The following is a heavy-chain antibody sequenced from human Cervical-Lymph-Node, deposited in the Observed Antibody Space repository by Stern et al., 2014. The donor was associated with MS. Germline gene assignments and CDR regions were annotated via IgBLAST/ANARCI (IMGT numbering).Heavy chain of an antibody. V-gene: IGHV4-31*03. Sequence: QVQLVESGPGLVKPSQTLSLTCTVSGDSISSGAHYWSWIRQHPGGGLEWIAYIYHSGNTYYNPSLQGRFTISVDTSKNQFSLRLRSVTAADTAVYYCARMKTHTMYYFDYWGQGVLVTVSS. CDR2: IYHSGNT. J-gene: IGHJ4*02. CDR3: ARMKTHTMYYFDY. D-gene: IGHD3-3*01. CDR1: GDSISSGAHY.